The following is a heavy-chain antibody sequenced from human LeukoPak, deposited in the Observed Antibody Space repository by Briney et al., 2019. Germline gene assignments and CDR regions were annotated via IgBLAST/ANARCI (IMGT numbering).Heavy chain of an antibody. D-gene: IGHD3-16*01. CDR3: AREAAWGNWYFDH. V-gene: IGHV3-33*08. CDR1: GFTFSRHG. CDR2: IGDTGRAK. Sequence: GGSLRLSCAASGFTFSRHGMHWVRQAPGKGQEWVAVIGDTGRAKYYADSVEGRFTASRDNFKNTPYLEMNSLRYDDTALYYCAREAAWGNWYFDHWGRGTLVTVSS. J-gene: IGHJ2*01.